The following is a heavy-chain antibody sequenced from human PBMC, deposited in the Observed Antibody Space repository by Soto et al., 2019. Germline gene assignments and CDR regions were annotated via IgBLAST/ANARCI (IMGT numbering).Heavy chain of an antibody. D-gene: IGHD6-13*01. CDR2: ISSSSSYI. CDR3: ARGWRIAAADIDWFDP. V-gene: IGHV3-21*01. CDR1: GFTFSSYS. Sequence: GGSLRLSCAASGFTFSSYSMNWVRQAPGKGLEWVSSISSSSSYIYYADSVKGRFTISRDNAKNSLYLQMNSLRAEDTAVYYCARGWRIAAADIDWFDPCGQGTLVTVSS. J-gene: IGHJ5*02.